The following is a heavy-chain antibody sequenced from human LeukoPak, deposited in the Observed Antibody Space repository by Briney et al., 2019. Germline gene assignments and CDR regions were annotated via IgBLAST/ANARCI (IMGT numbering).Heavy chain of an antibody. Sequence: GASMKVSCKVSGYTLTELSMHWVRQAPGKGLEWMGGFDPEDGETIYAQKFQGRVTMTEDTSTDTAYMELSSLRSEDTAVYYCATDHEEDDAFDIWGQGTMVTVSS. CDR3: ATDHEEDDAFDI. J-gene: IGHJ3*02. V-gene: IGHV1-24*01. CDR1: GYTLTELS. CDR2: FDPEDGET.